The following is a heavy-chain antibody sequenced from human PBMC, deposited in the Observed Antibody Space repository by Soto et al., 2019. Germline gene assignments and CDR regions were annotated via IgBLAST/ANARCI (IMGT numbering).Heavy chain of an antibody. D-gene: IGHD2-2*01. CDR3: ARLYCSSTSCYSVSAFDI. J-gene: IGHJ3*02. Sequence: QVQLVESGGGVVQPGRSLRLSCAASGFTFSSYGMHWVRQAPGKGLEWVALIWFDGSDKYYADSVKGRFTISRDNSKNSLYLQMNSLRADDTAVYYCARLYCSSTSCYSVSAFDIWGQGTMVTVSS. CDR2: IWFDGSDK. CDR1: GFTFSSYG. V-gene: IGHV3-33*01.